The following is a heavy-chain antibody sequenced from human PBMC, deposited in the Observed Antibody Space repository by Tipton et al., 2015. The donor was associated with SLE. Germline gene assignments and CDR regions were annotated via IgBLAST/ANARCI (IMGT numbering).Heavy chain of an antibody. D-gene: IGHD2-8*01. CDR2: IYYSGST. CDR3: ARGGECTNGVCYLNYFDP. J-gene: IGHJ5*02. V-gene: IGHV4-30-4*01. Sequence: LSLTCTVSGGSISSGDYYWSWIRQPPGKGLEWIGYIYYSGSTYYNPSLKSRVTISVDTSKNQFSLKLSSVTAADTAVYYCARGGECTNGVCYLNYFDPWGQGTLVTVSS. CDR1: GGSISSGDYY.